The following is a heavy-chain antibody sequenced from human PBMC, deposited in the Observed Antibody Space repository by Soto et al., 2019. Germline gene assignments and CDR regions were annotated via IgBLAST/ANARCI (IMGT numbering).Heavy chain of an antibody. D-gene: IGHD2-2*01. Sequence: QVQLVESGGGVVQPGRSLRLSCAASGFTFSSYGMHWVRQAPGKGLEWVAVIWYDGSNKYYADSVKGRFTISRDNSKNTVYLQMNSLRAEDTAVYYCARDALIGCSSTSCDFYGMDVWGQGTTVTVSS. J-gene: IGHJ6*02. CDR2: IWYDGSNK. CDR1: GFTFSSYG. V-gene: IGHV3-33*01. CDR3: ARDALIGCSSTSCDFYGMDV.